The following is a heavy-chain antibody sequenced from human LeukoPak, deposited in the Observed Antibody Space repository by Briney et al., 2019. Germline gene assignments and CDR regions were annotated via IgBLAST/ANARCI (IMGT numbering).Heavy chain of an antibody. CDR2: IDPSGGST. D-gene: IGHD6-6*01. J-gene: IGHJ5*02. CDR1: GYTFNNYY. CDR3: ARSEFSRAIYFDP. V-gene: IGHV1-46*02. Sequence: ASVKVSCKASGYTFNNYYMHWVRQAPGRGLEWMGIIDPSGGSTTYAQNFQGRVTMTRDTSTSTVYMNLTSLSSEDTAVYYCARSEFSRAIYFDPWGQGTLVTVSS.